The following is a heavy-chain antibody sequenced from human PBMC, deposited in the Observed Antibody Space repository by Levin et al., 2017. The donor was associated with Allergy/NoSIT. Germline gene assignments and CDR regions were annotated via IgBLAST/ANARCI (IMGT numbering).Heavy chain of an antibody. CDR3: AKVGRGDLRESFEY. J-gene: IGHJ4*02. D-gene: IGHD3-10*01. V-gene: IGHV3-30*18. Sequence: GGSLRLSCEASGFTFDIFGVHWVRQAPGKGLEWVAVISYDGTNRYYAESLKGRFTISRDNSKNTLYLQMNGLRVEDTAVYYCAKVGRGDLRESFEYWGQGTLVTVAS. CDR2: ISYDGTNR. CDR1: GFTFDIFG.